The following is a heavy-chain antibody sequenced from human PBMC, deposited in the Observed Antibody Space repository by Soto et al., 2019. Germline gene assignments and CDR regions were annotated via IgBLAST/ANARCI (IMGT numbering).Heavy chain of an antibody. CDR2: IIPIFGTA. Sequence: ASVKVSCKASGGTFSSYAISWVRQAPGQGLEWMGGIIPIFGTANYAQKFQGRVTITADESTSTAYMELSSLRSEDTAVYYCARSEYYYDSSSGCRPDIRFDYWGPGTLVTVST. CDR1: GGTFSSYA. D-gene: IGHD3-22*01. CDR3: ARSEYYYDSSSGCRPDIRFDY. J-gene: IGHJ4*02. V-gene: IGHV1-69*13.